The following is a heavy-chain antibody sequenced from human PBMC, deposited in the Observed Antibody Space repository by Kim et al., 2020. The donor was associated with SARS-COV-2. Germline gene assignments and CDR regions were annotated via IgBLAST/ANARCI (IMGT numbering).Heavy chain of an antibody. D-gene: IGHD6-19*01. CDR3: ARLPKYSSGFIFDL. CDR2: IYHSGST. V-gene: IGHV4-38-2*02. Sequence: SETLSLTCTVSGYSISSGYYWGWIRQPPGKGLEWIGSIYHSGSTYYNPSLKSRVTISVDTSKNQFSLKLSSVTAADTAVYYCARLPKYSSGFIFDLWGRG. J-gene: IGHJ2*01. CDR1: GYSISSGYY.